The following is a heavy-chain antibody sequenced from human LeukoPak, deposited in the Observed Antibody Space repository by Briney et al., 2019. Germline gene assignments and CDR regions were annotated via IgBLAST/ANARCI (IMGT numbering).Heavy chain of an antibody. J-gene: IGHJ6*03. CDR3: ARVTSSFNYAYYYYMDV. CDR2: VHDSGRT. Sequence: SETLSLTCTVSNGSINSYYWSWVRQPPGKGLEWIGYVHDSGRTKYNPSLKSRVTISVDTSKNHFSLRVTSVTAADTAVYYCARVTSSFNYAYYYYMDVWGKGTTVSISS. D-gene: IGHD2-2*01. V-gene: IGHV4-59*01. CDR1: NGSINSYY.